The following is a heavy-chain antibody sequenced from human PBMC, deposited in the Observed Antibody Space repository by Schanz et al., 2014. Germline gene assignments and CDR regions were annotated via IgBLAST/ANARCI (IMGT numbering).Heavy chain of an antibody. D-gene: IGHD6-19*01. Sequence: VQLVESGGGLVQPGGSLRLSCAASGFTFSSYSMNWVRQAPGKGLEWVAVIWYDGSNKDYADSVKGRFTISRDNSKNMLYLQMNSLRAEDTAVYYCARKTDSSGTGDYWGQGTLVTVSS. CDR2: IWYDGSNK. CDR1: GFTFSSYS. V-gene: IGHV3-33*08. J-gene: IGHJ4*02. CDR3: ARKTDSSGTGDY.